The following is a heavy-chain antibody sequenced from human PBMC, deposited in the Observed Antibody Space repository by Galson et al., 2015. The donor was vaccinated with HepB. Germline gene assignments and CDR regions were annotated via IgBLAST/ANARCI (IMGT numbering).Heavy chain of an antibody. CDR2: ISYDGSNK. J-gene: IGHJ4*02. V-gene: IGHV3-30*04. CDR3: ARVGELLVDY. Sequence: SLRLSCAASGFTFRSYAMHWVRQAPGKGLEWVAVISYDGSNKYYADSVKGRFTISRDNSKNTLYLQMNSLRAEDTAVYYCARVGELLVDYWGQGTLVTVS. D-gene: IGHD1-26*01. CDR1: GFTFRSYA.